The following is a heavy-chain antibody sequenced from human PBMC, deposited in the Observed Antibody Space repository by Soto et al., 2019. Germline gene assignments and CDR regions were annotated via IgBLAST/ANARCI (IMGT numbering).Heavy chain of an antibody. CDR2: ISWDGGST. Sequence: EVQLVESGGVVVQPGGSLRLSCAASGFTFDDYTMHWVRQAPGKGLEWVSLISWDGGSTYYADSVKGRFTISRDNSKNYLYLQMNSLRTEDTALYYCAKDLVSIAARLTDYYGMDVWGQGTTVTVSS. V-gene: IGHV3-43*01. CDR3: AKDLVSIAARLTDYYGMDV. D-gene: IGHD6-6*01. J-gene: IGHJ6*02. CDR1: GFTFDDYT.